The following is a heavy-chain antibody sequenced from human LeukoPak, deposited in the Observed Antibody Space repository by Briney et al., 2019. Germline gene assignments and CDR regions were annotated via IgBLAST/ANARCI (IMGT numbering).Heavy chain of an antibody. V-gene: IGHV7-4-1*02. CDR2: INTNTGNP. Sequence: VASVKVSCKASGYTFTSYAMNWVRQAPGQGLEWMGWINTNTGNPTYAQGFTGRFVFSLDTSVSTAYLQISSLKAEDTAVYYCATSGWGGTSYFDYWGQGTLVTVSS. CDR3: ATSGWGGTSYFDY. D-gene: IGHD6-19*01. J-gene: IGHJ4*02. CDR1: GYTFTSYA.